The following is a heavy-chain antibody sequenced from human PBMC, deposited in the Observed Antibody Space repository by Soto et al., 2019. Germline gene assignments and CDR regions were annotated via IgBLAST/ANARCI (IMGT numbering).Heavy chain of an antibody. Sequence: ASVKVSCKASGYTFTSYDINWVRQATGQGLEWMGWMNPNSGNTGYAQKFQGRVTMTRNTSISTAYMELSSLRSEDTAVYYFARVVGLRFLEWLYPFMDVWGKGTTVTVSS. J-gene: IGHJ6*04. D-gene: IGHD3-3*01. V-gene: IGHV1-8*01. CDR1: GYTFTSYD. CDR3: ARVVGLRFLEWLYPFMDV. CDR2: MNPNSGNT.